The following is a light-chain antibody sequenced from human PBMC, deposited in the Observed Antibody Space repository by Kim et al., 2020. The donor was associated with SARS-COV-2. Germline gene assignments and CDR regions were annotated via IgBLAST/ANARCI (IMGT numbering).Light chain of an antibody. J-gene: IGLJ1*01. CDR2: DVT. Sequence: QSDTIYCTGTNNDVGGYNYVYWYQRRPGGAPKLFIYDVTCRPSGVSDRFSASKSANTASLTISGLQPEDEADYYCGSYTYASTYVFGTGTKVTVL. V-gene: IGLV2-14*03. CDR1: NNDVGGYNY. CDR3: GSYTYASTYV.